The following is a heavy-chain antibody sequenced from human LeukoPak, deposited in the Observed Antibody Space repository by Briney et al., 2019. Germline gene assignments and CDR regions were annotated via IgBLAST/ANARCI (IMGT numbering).Heavy chain of an antibody. Sequence: WEPLKTSCKGSGYTFTSYWIGWVRQLPGKGLEWMGIIYPGDSHTKYSPSFQGQVTIPADKPITPPSLQWSGLDPWDRPIIYCARQIVSAVGNDYWGQGTLVTVSS. CDR1: GYTFTSYW. D-gene: IGHD6-13*01. CDR3: ARQIVSAVGNDY. V-gene: IGHV5-51*01. J-gene: IGHJ4*02. CDR2: IYPGDSHT.